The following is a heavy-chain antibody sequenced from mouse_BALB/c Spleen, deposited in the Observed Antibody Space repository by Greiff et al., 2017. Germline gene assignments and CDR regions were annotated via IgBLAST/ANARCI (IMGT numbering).Heavy chain of an antibody. CDR3: ARAITPRAYYFDY. D-gene: IGHD1-2*01. J-gene: IGHJ2*01. CDR2: ISSGGST. Sequence: EVKLVESGGGLVKPGGSLKLSCAASGFTFSSYAMSWVRQTPEKRLEWVASISSGGSTYYPDSVKGRFTISRDNARHLLYLQMSSLRSEDTAMYYCARAITPRAYYFDYWGQGTTLTVSS. V-gene: IGHV5-6-5*01. CDR1: GFTFSSYA.